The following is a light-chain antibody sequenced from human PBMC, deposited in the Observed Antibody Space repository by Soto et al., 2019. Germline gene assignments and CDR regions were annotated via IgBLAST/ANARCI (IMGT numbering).Light chain of an antibody. Sequence: EVVLTQSPGTLSLSPGDRATLSCRASESVSGSDVAWYQQKPGQAPRLLIYGVSTRATGIPDRFSGSGSGTHFTLSIRRLEPEDFAVYYCQQYATSPPTFGGGTKVDIK. CDR1: ESVSGSD. V-gene: IGKV3-20*01. CDR2: GVS. J-gene: IGKJ4*01. CDR3: QQYATSPPT.